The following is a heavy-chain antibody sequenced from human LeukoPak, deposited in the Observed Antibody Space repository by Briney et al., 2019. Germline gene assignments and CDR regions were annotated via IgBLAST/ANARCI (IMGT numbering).Heavy chain of an antibody. CDR2: INHSGST. D-gene: IGHD2-21*02. Sequence: SETLSLTCAVYGGSFSGYYWSWFRQPPGKGLEWIGEINHSGSTNYNPSLKSRVTISVDTSKNQFSLKLSSVTAADTAVYYCARLLSVRVTYLSSTDYWGQGTLVTVSS. J-gene: IGHJ4*02. CDR1: GGSFSGYY. V-gene: IGHV4-34*01. CDR3: ARLLSVRVTYLSSTDY.